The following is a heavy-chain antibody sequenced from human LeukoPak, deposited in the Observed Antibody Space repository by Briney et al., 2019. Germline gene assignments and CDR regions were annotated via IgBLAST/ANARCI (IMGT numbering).Heavy chain of an antibody. Sequence: GGSLRLSCAASGFTFSAYSMNWVRQAPGKGLEWVSYITSSSSSISYADSVKGRLTMSRDNAKNSLYLQMDSLRAEDTAVYYCARDLNWGFDYWGQGILVTVSS. V-gene: IGHV3-48*01. CDR2: ITSSSSSI. CDR3: ARDLNWGFDY. J-gene: IGHJ4*02. CDR1: GFTFSAYS. D-gene: IGHD7-27*01.